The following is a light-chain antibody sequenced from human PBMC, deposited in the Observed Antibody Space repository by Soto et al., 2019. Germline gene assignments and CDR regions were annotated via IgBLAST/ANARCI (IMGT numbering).Light chain of an antibody. CDR2: GAS. V-gene: IGKV3D-20*02. J-gene: IGKJ1*01. CDR3: QQRSNWPRT. CDR1: QSVSSSY. Sequence: EIVLTQSPGTLSLSPGERATLSCRASQSVSSSYLAWYQQKPGQAPRLLSDGASSRATGIPDRFSGIGSGTDCTLTISSLQPEDFAVYYCQQRSNWPRTFGQGTKVDI.